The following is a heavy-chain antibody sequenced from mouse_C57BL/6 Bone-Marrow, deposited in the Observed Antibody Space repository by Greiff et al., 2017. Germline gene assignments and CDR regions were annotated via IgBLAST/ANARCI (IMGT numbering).Heavy chain of an antibody. CDR3: ARGVGWYFDH. CDR2: IYPSDSET. V-gene: IGHV1-61*01. Sequence: QVHVKQPGAELVRPGSSVKLSCKASGYTFTSYLMDWVKQRPGQGLEWIGNIYPSDSETHYNQKFKDKATLTVDKSSSTAYMQLSSLTSEESAVYYSARGVGWYFDHWGQGTTLTVST. CDR1: GYTFTSYL. D-gene: IGHD1-1*02. J-gene: IGHJ2*01.